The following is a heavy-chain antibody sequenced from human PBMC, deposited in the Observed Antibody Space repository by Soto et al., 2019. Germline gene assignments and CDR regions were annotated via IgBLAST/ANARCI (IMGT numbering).Heavy chain of an antibody. CDR2: ISYDGSNK. CDR1: GFTFSSYA. V-gene: IGHV3-30-3*01. Sequence: QVQLVESGGGVVQPGRSLRLSCAGSGFTFSSYAMHWVRQAPGKGLEWVAVISYDGSNKYYADSVKGRFTISRDNSKNTLYLQMNSLRAEDTAVYYCARAVSGFDYWGQGTLVTVSS. D-gene: IGHD2-8*01. CDR3: ARAVSGFDY. J-gene: IGHJ4*02.